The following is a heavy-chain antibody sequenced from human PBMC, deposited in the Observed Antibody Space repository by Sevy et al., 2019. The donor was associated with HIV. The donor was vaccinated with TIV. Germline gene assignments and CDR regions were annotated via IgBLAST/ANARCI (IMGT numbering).Heavy chain of an antibody. CDR2: IVNDPDGGTT. J-gene: IGHJ6*02. CDR3: STDIVVQSGYSYDFSRINPDFSHNSGADV. CDR1: GFTFRNAW. V-gene: IGHV3-15*04. Sequence: GGSLRLSCVASGFTFRNAWMTWVRQVPGKGLEWVGRIVNDPDGGTTDYAAPVKGRFLISRDDSKNTLYLQMNSLKTEDTAVYYCSTDIVVQSGYSYDFSRINPDFSHNSGADVWGQGTTVTVSS. D-gene: IGHD5-18*01.